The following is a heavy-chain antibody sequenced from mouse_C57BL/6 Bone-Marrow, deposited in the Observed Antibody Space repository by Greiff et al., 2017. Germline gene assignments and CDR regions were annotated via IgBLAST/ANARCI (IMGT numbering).Heavy chain of an antibody. CDR2: SRNKANDYTT. V-gene: IGHV7-1*01. CDR1: GFTFSDFY. J-gene: IGHJ1*03. Sequence: EVNVVESGGGLVQSGRSLRLSCATSGFTFSDFYMEWVRQAPGKGLEWIAASRNKANDYTTEYSASVKGRFIVSRDTSQSILYLQMNTLRAEDTAIYYCARDAGGNWYFDVWGTGTTVTVSS. CDR3: ARDAGGNWYFDV.